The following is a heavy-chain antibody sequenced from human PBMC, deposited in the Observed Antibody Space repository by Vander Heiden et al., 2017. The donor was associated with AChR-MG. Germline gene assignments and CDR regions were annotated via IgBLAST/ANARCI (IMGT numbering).Heavy chain of an antibody. J-gene: IGHJ5*02. Sequence: QVHLQQWGAGLLKPSETLSLTSALDGGSFSGYYWGWIRQPPGKGLEWVGEISHSGGTNYNPSLKSRVTISVDTSKNQFSLNLNSVTAADTAVYYCVRDYRYCTSTNCGHWFDPWGQGTLVTVSS. CDR3: VRDYRYCTSTNCGHWFDP. D-gene: IGHD2-2*01. CDR1: GGSFSGYY. CDR2: ISHSGGT. V-gene: IGHV4-34*01.